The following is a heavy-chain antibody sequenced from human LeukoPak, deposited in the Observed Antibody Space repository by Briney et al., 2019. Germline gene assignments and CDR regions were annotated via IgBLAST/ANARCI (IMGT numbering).Heavy chain of an antibody. J-gene: IGHJ4*02. V-gene: IGHV3-21*01. CDR2: ISSSSSYI. D-gene: IGHD6-13*01. CDR3: ARDQEQLVPPFDY. Sequence: PGGSLRLSCAASGFTFSSCSMNWVRQAPGKGLEWVSSISSSSSYIYYADSVKGRFTISRDNAKNSLYLQMNSLRAEDTAVYYCARDQEQLVPPFDYWGQGTLVTVSS. CDR1: GFTFSSCS.